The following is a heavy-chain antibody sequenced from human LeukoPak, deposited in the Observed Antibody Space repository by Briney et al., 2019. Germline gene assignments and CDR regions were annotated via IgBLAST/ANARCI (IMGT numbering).Heavy chain of an antibody. CDR3: ASLCSTSCYVFD. D-gene: IGHD2-2*01. CDR1: GGTFSSYA. V-gene: IGHV1-69*13. CDR2: IIPIFGTA. Sequence: SVKVSCKASGGTFSSYAISWVRQAPGQGLEWMGGIIPIFGTANYAQKFQGRVTVTADESTSTAYMELSSLRSEDTAVYYCASLCSTSCYVFDWGQGTLVTVSS. J-gene: IGHJ4*02.